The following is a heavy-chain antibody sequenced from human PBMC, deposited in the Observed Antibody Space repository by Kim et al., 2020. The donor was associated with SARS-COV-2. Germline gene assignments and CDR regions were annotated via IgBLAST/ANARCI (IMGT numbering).Heavy chain of an antibody. J-gene: IGHJ2*01. CDR3: AREPDSSGWYTSYWYFDL. V-gene: IGHV4-34*01. CDR1: GGSFSGYY. D-gene: IGHD6-19*01. CDR2: INHSGST. Sequence: SETMSLTCAVYGGSFSGYYWSWIRQPPGKGLEWIGEINHSGSTNYNPSLKSRVTISVDTSKNQFSLKLSSVTAADTAVYYCAREPDSSGWYTSYWYFDLWGRGTLVTVSS.